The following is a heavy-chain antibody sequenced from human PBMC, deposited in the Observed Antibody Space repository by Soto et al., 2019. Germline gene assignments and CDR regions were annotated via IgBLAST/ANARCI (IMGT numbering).Heavy chain of an antibody. D-gene: IGHD6-6*01. J-gene: IGHJ4*02. CDR1: GYTITIYV. CDR3: ARDLGSSSNY. CDR2: INAGNGNT. Sequence: ASVKVSCKASGYTITIYVIHRVRQAPGQRLEWMGWINAGNGNTKYSQKFQDRLTITRDTSASTAYMELSSLRSEDTAVYYCARDLGSSSNYWGQGTLVTVSS. V-gene: IGHV1-3*01.